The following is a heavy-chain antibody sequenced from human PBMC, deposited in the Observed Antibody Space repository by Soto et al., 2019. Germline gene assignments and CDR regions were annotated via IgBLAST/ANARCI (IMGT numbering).Heavy chain of an antibody. V-gene: IGHV1-69*12. J-gene: IGHJ6*02. Sequence: QVQLVQSGAEVKKPGSSVKVSCKASGGTFSSYASNRVRQAPGQGLEWMGGIIPIFATADYAQKFQGRVTITADESTSTAYMELSSLRSEDTAVYYCAQCLLGVNYYYGMDVWGQGTTVTVS. CDR2: IIPIFATA. D-gene: IGHD3-16*01. CDR1: GGTFSSYA. CDR3: AQCLLGVNYYYGMDV.